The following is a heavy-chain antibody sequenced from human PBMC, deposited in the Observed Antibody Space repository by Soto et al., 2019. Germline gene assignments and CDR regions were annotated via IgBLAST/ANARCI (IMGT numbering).Heavy chain of an antibody. J-gene: IGHJ4*02. CDR1: GFTFSSYA. V-gene: IGHV3-23*01. CDR3: AKDTSLWPTPFDY. Sequence: GGSLRLSCAASGFTFSSYAMSWVRQAPGRGLEWVSAISGSGGSTYYADSVKGRFTISRDNSKNTLYLQMNSLRAEDTAVYYCAKDTSLWPTPFDYWGQGTLVTVSS. CDR2: ISGSGGST. D-gene: IGHD2-21*01.